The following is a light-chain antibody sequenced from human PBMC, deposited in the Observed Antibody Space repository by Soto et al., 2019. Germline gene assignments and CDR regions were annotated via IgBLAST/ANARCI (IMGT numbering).Light chain of an antibody. CDR3: QQYFNSPYMYT. CDR1: ESVTSTY. Sequence: DIVLTQSPGILSLSPGDRATLSCRSSESVTSTYLAWYQQKRGQAPRLLIYEASSRASGIPDRFSGSGSGKDFTLTISKVEPEDVAVYYCQQYFNSPYMYTFGQGTVLEI. V-gene: IGKV3-20*01. CDR2: EAS. J-gene: IGKJ2*01.